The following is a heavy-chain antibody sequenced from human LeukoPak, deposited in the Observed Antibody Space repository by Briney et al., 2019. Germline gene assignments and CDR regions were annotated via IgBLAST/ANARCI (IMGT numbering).Heavy chain of an antibody. CDR1: GYTFTNYY. V-gene: IGHV1-46*01. CDR2: INPGGGST. D-gene: IGHD3-10*01. Sequence: ASVKVSCKASGYTFTNYYIHWVRQAPGQGLEWMGIINPGGGSTRYAQKFQGRVTMTRDPSTSTVYMELSSLRSEDTAVYYCARGGSLVRGAVGGYWGQGTLVTVSS. CDR3: ARGGSLVRGAVGGY. J-gene: IGHJ4*02.